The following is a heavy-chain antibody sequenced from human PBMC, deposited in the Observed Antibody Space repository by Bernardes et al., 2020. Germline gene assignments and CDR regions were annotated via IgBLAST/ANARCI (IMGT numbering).Heavy chain of an antibody. Sequence: GGSLRLSCAASGFTFSSYDMHWVRQATGKGLEWVSAIGTAGDTYYPGSVKGRFTISRENAKNSLYLQMNSLRAGDTAVYYCARVGGFWSGSFYYYYGMDVWGQGTTVTVSS. CDR1: GFTFSSYD. D-gene: IGHD3-3*01. CDR3: ARVGGFWSGSFYYYYGMDV. CDR2: IGTAGDT. J-gene: IGHJ6*02. V-gene: IGHV3-13*01.